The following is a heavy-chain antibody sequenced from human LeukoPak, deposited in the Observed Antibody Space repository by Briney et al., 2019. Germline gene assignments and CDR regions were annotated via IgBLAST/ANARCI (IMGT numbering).Heavy chain of an antibody. Sequence: GASLKISCKGSGYSYTSYWIGWARQMPGKGLEGMGIIYPGDSKTRYSPSFQGQVTISADKSISTAYLQWNSLKASDTAMYYCARLEYSSSSGEGWFDPWGQGTLVTVSS. CDR1: GYSYTSYW. V-gene: IGHV5-51*01. D-gene: IGHD6-6*01. CDR2: IYPGDSKT. J-gene: IGHJ5*02. CDR3: ARLEYSSSSGEGWFDP.